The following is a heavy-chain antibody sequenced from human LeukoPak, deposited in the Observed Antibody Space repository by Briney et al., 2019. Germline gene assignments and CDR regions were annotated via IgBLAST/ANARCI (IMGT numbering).Heavy chain of an antibody. J-gene: IGHJ4*02. CDR2: IYYSGST. D-gene: IGHD6-13*01. CDR1: GGSISSSSYY. V-gene: IGHV4-39*07. Sequence: LETLSLTCTVSGGSISSSSYYWGWIRQPPGKGLEWIGSIYYSGSTYYNPFLKSRVTISVDTSKNQFSLKLSSVTAADTAVYYCARDRASSWPNDYWGQGTLVTVSS. CDR3: ARDRASSWPNDY.